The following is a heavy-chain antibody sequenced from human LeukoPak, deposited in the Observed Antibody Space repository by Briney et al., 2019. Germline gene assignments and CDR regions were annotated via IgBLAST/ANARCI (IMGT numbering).Heavy chain of an antibody. V-gene: IGHV1-69*04. CDR3: ASSLTTVTEGFYYYYGMDV. D-gene: IGHD4-17*01. J-gene: IGHJ6*02. CDR1: GGTFSSYA. Sequence: ASVKVSCKASGGTFSSYAISWVRQAPGQGLGWMGRIIPILGIANYAQKFQGRVTITADKSTSTAYMELSSLRSEDTAVYYCASSLTTVTEGFYYYYGMDVWGQGTTVTVSS. CDR2: IIPILGIA.